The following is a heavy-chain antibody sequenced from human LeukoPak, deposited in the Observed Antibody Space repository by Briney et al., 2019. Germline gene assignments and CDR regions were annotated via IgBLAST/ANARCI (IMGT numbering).Heavy chain of an antibody. J-gene: IGHJ4*02. Sequence: GGSLRLSCAASGFTVSSNYMSWVRQAPAKGLEWVSVIYSGGSTYYADSVKGRFTISRDNSKNTLYLQMNSLRAEDTAVYYCARATYDFWNGPNFDYWGQGTLVTVSS. CDR2: IYSGGST. CDR1: GFTVSSNY. D-gene: IGHD3-3*01. V-gene: IGHV3-53*01. CDR3: ARATYDFWNGPNFDY.